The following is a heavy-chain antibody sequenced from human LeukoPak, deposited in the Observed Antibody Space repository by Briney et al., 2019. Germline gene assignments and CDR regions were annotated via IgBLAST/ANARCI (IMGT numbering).Heavy chain of an antibody. CDR3: ARLPTDLLAFDY. D-gene: IGHD2-8*02. CDR1: GGSISSNSRY. CDR2: IYYSGST. J-gene: IGHJ4*02. V-gene: IGHV4-39*01. Sequence: SETLSLTCTVSGGSISSNSRYWGWIRQPLGTGLEWIGSIYYSGSTYYNSSLKSRVTISVDTSKNQFSLKLSSVTAADTAVYYCARLPTDLLAFDYWGQGTLVTVSS.